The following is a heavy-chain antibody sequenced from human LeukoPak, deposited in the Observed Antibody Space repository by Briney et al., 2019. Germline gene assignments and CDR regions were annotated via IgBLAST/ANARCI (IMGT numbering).Heavy chain of an antibody. CDR1: GFTFSGSS. CDR2: LKQDRSER. Sequence: GGSLRLSCAACGFTFSGSSMSWVRQSPTKGLEWVANLKQDRSERYYVDSVKGRFTISRDNAKNSLSLQMNNLRVEDTAVYYCARAGSHWHYVYWGQGTVVTVSS. V-gene: IGHV3-7*01. D-gene: IGHD3-10*01. J-gene: IGHJ4*02. CDR3: ARAGSHWHYVY.